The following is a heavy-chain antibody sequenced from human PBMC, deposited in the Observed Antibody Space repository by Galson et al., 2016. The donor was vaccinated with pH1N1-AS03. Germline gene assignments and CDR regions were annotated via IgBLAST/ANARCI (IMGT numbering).Heavy chain of an antibody. J-gene: IGHJ6*02. CDR1: GYTFTSYA. CDR2: INAGNGNT. Sequence: SVKVSCKASGYTFTSYAMHWVRQAPGQRLEWMGWINAGNGNTKYSQKFQGRVTLTRDTSASTAYMELSSLRSEDTAVYYCASDRGSGYDLFDYYYGMDVCRQGTTVTVSS. CDR3: ASDRGSGYDLFDYYYGMDV. V-gene: IGHV1-3*01. D-gene: IGHD5-12*01.